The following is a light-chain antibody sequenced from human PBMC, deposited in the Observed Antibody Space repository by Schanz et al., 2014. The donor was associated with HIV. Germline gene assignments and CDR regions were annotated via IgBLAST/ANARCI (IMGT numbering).Light chain of an antibody. CDR3: QQYRSYSRT. CDR1: QSVSTW. J-gene: IGKJ1*01. Sequence: DIQMTQSPSTLSASVGDRISITCRASQSVSTWLAWYQQKPGKAPKLLISEASILETGVPSTFSGSGSGTEFTLTISSLQPDDFATYYCQQYRSYSRTFGQGTKVEIK. V-gene: IGKV1-5*03. CDR2: EAS.